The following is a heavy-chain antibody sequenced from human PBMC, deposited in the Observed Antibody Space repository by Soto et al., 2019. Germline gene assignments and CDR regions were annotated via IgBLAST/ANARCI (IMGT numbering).Heavy chain of an antibody. CDR1: GFTFSSYS. Sequence: GSLRLSFAASGFTFSSYSMNWVRQAPGKGLEWVSYISSSSSTIYYADSVKGRFTISRDNAKNSLYLQMNSLRAEDTAVYYCARDRGCSGGSCYSGYYYYMDVWGKGTTVTVSS. CDR3: ARDRGCSGGSCYSGYYYYMDV. V-gene: IGHV3-48*01. J-gene: IGHJ6*03. D-gene: IGHD2-15*01. CDR2: ISSSSSTI.